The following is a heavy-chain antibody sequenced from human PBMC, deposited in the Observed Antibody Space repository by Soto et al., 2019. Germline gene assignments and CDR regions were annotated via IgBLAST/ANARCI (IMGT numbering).Heavy chain of an antibody. J-gene: IGHJ5*02. CDR3: ARRTPGGSETYYNSWFDP. CDR1: GGSFSGYS. D-gene: IGHD3-10*01. Sequence: QVQLQQWGAGLLKPSETLSLTCAVYGGSFSGYSWTWIRQPPGRGPEWIGEISHSGTTNFNPSLKSRVTISVDTSKNQFSLKLGSVTAADTAVYYCARRTPGGSETYYNSWFDPWGQGTLVTVSS. V-gene: IGHV4-34*01. CDR2: ISHSGTT.